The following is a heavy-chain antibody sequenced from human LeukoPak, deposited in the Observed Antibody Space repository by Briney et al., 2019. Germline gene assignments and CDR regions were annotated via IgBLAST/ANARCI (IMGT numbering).Heavy chain of an antibody. J-gene: IGHJ6*03. CDR2: INPNSGGT. D-gene: IGHD6-6*01. CDR3: ARGDSSQLVDYYYYMDV. Sequence: ASVKVSCKASGYTFTGYYMHWVRQAPGQGLEWMGWINPNSGGTNYAQKFQGRVTMTRDTSISTAYMKLSRLRSDDTAVYYCARGDSSQLVDYYYYMDVWGKGTTVTVSS. CDR1: GYTFTGYY. V-gene: IGHV1-2*02.